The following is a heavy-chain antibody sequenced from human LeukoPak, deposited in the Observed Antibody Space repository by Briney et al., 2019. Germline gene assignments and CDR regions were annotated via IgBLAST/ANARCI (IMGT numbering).Heavy chain of an antibody. J-gene: IGHJ4*02. V-gene: IGHV1-18*01. CDR3: ARDERRWLHHQSY. Sequence: GPVKVSCKASGYNFISYGISWVRLVPGQGLEWMGWISAYSGDTNYAQRFQGRVTMSTDTSTDTAYMELRSLKSEDTAVYYCARDERRWLHHQSYWGQGTLVTVSS. CDR1: GYNFISYG. D-gene: IGHD5-24*01. CDR2: ISAYSGDT.